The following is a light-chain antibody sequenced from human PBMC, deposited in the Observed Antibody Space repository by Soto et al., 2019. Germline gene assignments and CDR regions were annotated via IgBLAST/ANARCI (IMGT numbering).Light chain of an antibody. CDR3: SSYKNSSPDVV. J-gene: IGLJ2*01. V-gene: IGLV2-14*01. CDR2: EVS. Sequence: QSALTQPASVSGSPGQSITISCTGTSSDVGGYNYVSWYQQHPGKAPKLMIYEVSNRPSGVSNRFSGSKSGNTASLTISGLQAEDESEYYCSSYKNSSPDVVLGGGTKLTLL. CDR1: SSDVGGYNY.